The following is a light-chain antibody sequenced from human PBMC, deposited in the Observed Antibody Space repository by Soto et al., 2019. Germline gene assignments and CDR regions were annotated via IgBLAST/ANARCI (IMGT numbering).Light chain of an antibody. J-gene: IGKJ1*01. V-gene: IGKV3-15*01. CDR3: QQYVHWPPWP. Sequence: EIVVTQSPATLSVSPGERVTLSCRASQSVSSSLDLYQQRPGQAPRLLIYDTSTRAAGIAARFSESGSGREFTLAISSLQSEDSAVHYCQQYVHWPPWPFGQGNTVEIK. CDR2: DTS. CDR1: QSVSSS.